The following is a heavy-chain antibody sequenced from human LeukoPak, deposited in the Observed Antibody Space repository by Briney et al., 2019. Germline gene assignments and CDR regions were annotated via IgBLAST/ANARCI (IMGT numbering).Heavy chain of an antibody. V-gene: IGHV3-23*01. D-gene: IGHD5-18*01. CDR2: INGGSGNS. Sequence: GGSLRLSCAASGFTFNNYAMTWVRQAPGKGLEWVSVINGGSGNSYYADSVKGRFTVSRDNSKNTLYLQMNSLRDEDTAVYYCARGQGYNYGDSIDYWGQGXLVTVS. CDR1: GFTFNNYA. J-gene: IGHJ4*02. CDR3: ARGQGYNYGDSIDY.